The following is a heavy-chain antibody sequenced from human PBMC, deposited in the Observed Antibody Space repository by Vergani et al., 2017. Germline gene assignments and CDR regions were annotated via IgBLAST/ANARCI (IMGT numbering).Heavy chain of an antibody. CDR3: ARAYGRYDWFDY. J-gene: IGHJ4*01. V-gene: IGHV3-23*04. Sequence: EVQVVESGGDLVQPGGSLRLSCVASGFIFSTYAMSCVRQAPGKGLEWVSGIRASGAPTYYEGSVKWRVTISRDNSKNTLYLQMNSLRVEDTAVYYCARAYGRYDWFDYWGQRTLVTVSS. D-gene: IGHD1-20*01. CDR2: IRASGAPT. CDR1: GFIFSTYA.